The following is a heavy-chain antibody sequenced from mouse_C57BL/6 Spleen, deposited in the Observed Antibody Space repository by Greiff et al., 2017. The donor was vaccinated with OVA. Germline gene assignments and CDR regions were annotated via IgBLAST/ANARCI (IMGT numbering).Heavy chain of an antibody. J-gene: IGHJ2*01. CDR1: GFTFSSYA. CDR2: ISDGGSYT. CDR3: ARDGTTVVEDYFDY. D-gene: IGHD1-1*01. Sequence: EVQRVESGGGLVKPGGSLKLSCAASGFTFSSYAMSWVRQTPEKRLEWVATISDGGSYTYYPDNVKGRFTISRDNAKNNLYLQKSHLKSEDTAMYYCARDGTTVVEDYFDYWGQGTTLTVSS. V-gene: IGHV5-4*01.